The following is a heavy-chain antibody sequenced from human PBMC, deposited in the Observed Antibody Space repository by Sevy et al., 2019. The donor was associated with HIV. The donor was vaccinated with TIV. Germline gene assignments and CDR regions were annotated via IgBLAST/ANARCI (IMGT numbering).Heavy chain of an antibody. J-gene: IGHJ6*02. Sequence: GGSLRLSCAASGFTFSGSAMHWVRQASGKGLEWIGRIRSKASSYATVYAAWVKGRFTISRDDSKNTAYLQMNSLKIEDTAVYYCVSLLYYYEEYNAMDVWGQGTTVTVSS. V-gene: IGHV3-73*01. CDR1: GFTFSGSA. CDR2: IRSKASSYAT. D-gene: IGHD3-22*01. CDR3: VSLLYYYEEYNAMDV.